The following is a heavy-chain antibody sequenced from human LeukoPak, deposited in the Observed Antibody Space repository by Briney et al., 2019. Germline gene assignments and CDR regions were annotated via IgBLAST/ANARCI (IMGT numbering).Heavy chain of an antibody. CDR3: ARGRHDITMIVVVMTSVSYYLDV. V-gene: IGHV4-34*01. CDR2: INPSGST. D-gene: IGHD3-22*01. CDR1: GGSFSGYH. J-gene: IGHJ6*03. Sequence: SETLSLTCAVYGGSFSGYHRTWIRQSPGKGLEWIGDINPSGSTYYNPSLKSRLTISVDTSKNQFSLKLRSVTAADTAVYYCARGRHDITMIVVVMTSVSYYLDVWGKGTTVTVS.